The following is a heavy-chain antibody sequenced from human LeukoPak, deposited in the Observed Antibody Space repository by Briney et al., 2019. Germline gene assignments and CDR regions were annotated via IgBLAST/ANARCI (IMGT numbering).Heavy chain of an antibody. V-gene: IGHV3-7*04. Sequence: GGSLRRSCVASGFPFSSYWMTWVRQAPGKGLECVANIKQDGSKKSYVDSVKGRFTISRDNAKNSLYLQMNGLRAEDTAIYYCTRVGYIDEGIDYWGQGTLVTVSS. CDR1: GFPFSSYW. D-gene: IGHD5-24*01. J-gene: IGHJ4*02. CDR3: TRVGYIDEGIDY. CDR2: IKQDGSKK.